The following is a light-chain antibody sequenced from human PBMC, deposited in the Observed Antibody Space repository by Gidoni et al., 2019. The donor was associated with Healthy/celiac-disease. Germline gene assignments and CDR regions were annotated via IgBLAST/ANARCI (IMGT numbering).Light chain of an antibody. CDR1: QSISSW. CDR3: QQYNSYLFT. V-gene: IGKV1-5*03. Sequence: DIQLTQSPSTLSASVGDRVTITCRASQSISSWLAWYQQKPGKAPKLLIYKASSLASGVPSRFSGSGSETEFTLTISSLQPDDFATYYCQQYNSYLFTFGPGTKVDIK. J-gene: IGKJ3*01. CDR2: KAS.